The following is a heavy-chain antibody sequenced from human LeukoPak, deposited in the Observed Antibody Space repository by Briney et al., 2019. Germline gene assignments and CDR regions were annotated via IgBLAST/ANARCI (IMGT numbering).Heavy chain of an antibody. Sequence: SETLSLTCTVSGGSVSNDNHCWSWIRQPPGKGLEWIGYVNYSGSTKYNPSLKSRVSISADTSRSQVSLKLSSVTAADTAVYYCARAPNPDFFDDWGQGTLVTVSS. D-gene: IGHD2-8*01. CDR2: VNYSGST. V-gene: IGHV4-61*01. CDR3: ARAPNPDFFDD. J-gene: IGHJ4*02. CDR1: GGSVSNDNHC.